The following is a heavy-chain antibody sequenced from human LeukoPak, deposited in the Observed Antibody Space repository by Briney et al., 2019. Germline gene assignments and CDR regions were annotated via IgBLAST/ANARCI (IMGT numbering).Heavy chain of an antibody. CDR1: GGSISSYY. Sequence: SETLSLTCTVSGGSISSYYWSWIRQPAGKGLEWIGRIYTSGSTNYNPSLKSRVTMSADTSKNQFSLKLSSVTAADTAVYYCARDPQSEAAAGTAIEATYYYGMDVWGQGTTVTVSS. V-gene: IGHV4-4*07. J-gene: IGHJ6*02. CDR3: ARDPQSEAAAGTAIEATYYYGMDV. D-gene: IGHD6-13*01. CDR2: IYTSGST.